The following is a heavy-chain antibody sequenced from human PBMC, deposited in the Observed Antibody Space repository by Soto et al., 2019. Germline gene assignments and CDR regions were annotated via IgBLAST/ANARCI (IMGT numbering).Heavy chain of an antibody. CDR2: IIPIFGTA. Sequence: ASVKVSCKASGGTFSSYAISWVRQAPGQGLEWMGGIIPIFGTANYAQKFQGRVTITADESTSTAYTELSSLRSEDTAVYYCARDRMVVNLDYYYYYGMDVWGQGTTVTVS. CDR3: ARDRMVVNLDYYYYYGMDV. V-gene: IGHV1-69*13. D-gene: IGHD2-15*01. J-gene: IGHJ6*02. CDR1: GGTFSSYA.